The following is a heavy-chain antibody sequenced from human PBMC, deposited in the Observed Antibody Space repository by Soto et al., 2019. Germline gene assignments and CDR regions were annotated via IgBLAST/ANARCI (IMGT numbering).Heavy chain of an antibody. J-gene: IGHJ6*02. V-gene: IGHV3-33*01. CDR1: GFTFSSYG. Sequence: GGSLRRSCAASGFTFSSYGMHWVRQAPGKGLEWVVVIWYDGSNKYYADSVKGRFTISRDNSKNTLYLQMNSLRAEDTAVYYCAREGYSSWHYYYGMDVWGQGTTVTV. CDR3: AREGYSSWHYYYGMDV. CDR2: IWYDGSNK. D-gene: IGHD6-13*01.